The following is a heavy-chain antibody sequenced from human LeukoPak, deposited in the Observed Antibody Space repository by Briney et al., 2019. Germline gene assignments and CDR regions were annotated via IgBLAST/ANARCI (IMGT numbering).Heavy chain of an antibody. D-gene: IGHD6-6*01. CDR1: GFTFSSYS. J-gene: IGHJ6*02. Sequence: GGSLRLSCAASGFTFSSYSMNWVRQAPGKGLEWVSYISSSSSTIYYADSVKGRFTISRDNAKNSLYLQMNSLRDEGTAVYYCARDQGGSSSTYYGMDVWGQGTTVTVSS. V-gene: IGHV3-48*02. CDR3: ARDQGGSSSTYYGMDV. CDR2: ISSSSSTI.